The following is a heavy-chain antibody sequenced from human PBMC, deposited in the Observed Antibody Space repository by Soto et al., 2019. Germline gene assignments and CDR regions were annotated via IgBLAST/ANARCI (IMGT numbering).Heavy chain of an antibody. CDR2: ICYSGST. J-gene: IGHJ4*02. CDR3: ARRYGASFDY. V-gene: IGHV4-59*01. Sequence: GSISSYYWSWIRQPPGKGLEWIGYICYSGSTNYNPSLKSRVTISVDTSKNQFSLKLSSVTAADTAVYYCARRYGASFDYWGQGTLVTVYS. CDR1: GSISSYY. D-gene: IGHD4-17*01.